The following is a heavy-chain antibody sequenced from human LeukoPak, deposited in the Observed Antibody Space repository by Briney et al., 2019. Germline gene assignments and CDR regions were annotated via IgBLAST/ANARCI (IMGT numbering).Heavy chain of an antibody. CDR2: IYYSGST. CDR1: GGSISSYY. J-gene: IGHJ3*02. V-gene: IGHV4-59*08. Sequence: PSETLSLTCTVSGGSISSYYWSWIREPPGKGLEWIGYIYYSGSTKYNPSLKSRVTISVDTSKNQFSLKLTSVTAADTAMYYCARRRRIAGVGTDALDIWGQGTMVTVSS. CDR3: ARRRRIAGVGTDALDI. D-gene: IGHD6-13*01.